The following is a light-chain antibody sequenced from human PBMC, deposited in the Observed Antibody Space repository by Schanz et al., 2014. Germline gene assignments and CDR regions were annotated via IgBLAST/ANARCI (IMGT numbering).Light chain of an antibody. CDR3: CSYAGSYTVV. Sequence: SALTQPPSVSGSPGQSVTISCTGTSSDIGSYNRVSWYQQPPGAAPKLIIYEVTYRPSGVPDRFSGSKSGNTASLTVSGLQAEDEAEYYCCSYAGSYTVVFGGGTKLTVL. CDR2: EVT. V-gene: IGLV2-18*02. J-gene: IGLJ2*01. CDR1: SSDIGSYNR.